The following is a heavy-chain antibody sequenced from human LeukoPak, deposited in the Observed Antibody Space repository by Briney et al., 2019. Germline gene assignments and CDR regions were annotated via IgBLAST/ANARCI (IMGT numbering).Heavy chain of an antibody. V-gene: IGHV3-30*04. CDR1: GFTFANYV. Sequence: GGSLRLSCAASGFTFANYVTHWVRQAPGKGLEWVAVTSPDEGLKFYGDSVKGRFTISRDNSKNTMYLQMNNLREEDTAVDYCTRDPILGAPDYFDYWGQGTLVTVSS. CDR2: TSPDEGLK. J-gene: IGHJ4*02. D-gene: IGHD1-26*01. CDR3: TRDPILGAPDYFDY.